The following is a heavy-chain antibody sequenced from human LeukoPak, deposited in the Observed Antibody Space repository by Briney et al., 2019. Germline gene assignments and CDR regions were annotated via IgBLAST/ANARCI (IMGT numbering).Heavy chain of an antibody. CDR1: GGSISSGGYY. V-gene: IGHV4-39*07. CDR3: ARRGIAVALTGPAFDY. D-gene: IGHD6-19*01. Sequence: PSETLSLTCTVSGGSISSGGYYWSWIRQPPGKGLEWIAEINHSGSTNYNPSLKSRVTISVDTSKNQFSLKLSSVTAADTAVYYCARRGIAVALTGPAFDYWGQGTLVTVSS. CDR2: INHSGST. J-gene: IGHJ4*02.